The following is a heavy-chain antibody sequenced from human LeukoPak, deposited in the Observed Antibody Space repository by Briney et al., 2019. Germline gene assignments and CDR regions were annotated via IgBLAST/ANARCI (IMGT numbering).Heavy chain of an antibody. CDR1: GFTFSRYS. CDR3: AKQLRYFDWLFYFDY. J-gene: IGHJ4*02. CDR2: ISGSGGST. V-gene: IGHV3-23*01. Sequence: GGSLRLSCAASGFTFSRYSMNWVRQAPGKGLEWVSAISGSGGSTYYADSVKGRFTISRDNSKNTLYLQMNSLRAEDTAVYYCAKQLRYFDWLFYFDYWGQGTLVTVSS. D-gene: IGHD3-9*01.